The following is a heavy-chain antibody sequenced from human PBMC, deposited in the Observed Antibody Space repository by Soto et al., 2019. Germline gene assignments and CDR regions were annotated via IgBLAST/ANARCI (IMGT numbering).Heavy chain of an antibody. Sequence: EVQLLESGGGLVQPGGSLRLSCAASGFTFSSYDMSWVRQAPGKGLEWVSGISSGGGSPYNADSVKGRFTISRDNSKNTLYLQMDSLRADDTPVYYCAKGDGRIVPRHFDYWGQGTLVTVSS. D-gene: IGHD6-6*01. V-gene: IGHV3-23*01. CDR3: AKGDGRIVPRHFDY. J-gene: IGHJ4*02. CDR1: GFTFSSYD. CDR2: ISSGGGSP.